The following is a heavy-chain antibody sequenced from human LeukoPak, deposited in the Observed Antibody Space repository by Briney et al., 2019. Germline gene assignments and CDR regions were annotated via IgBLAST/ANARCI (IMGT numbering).Heavy chain of an antibody. Sequence: PGGSLRLSCAASGFTFSSYWMHWVRQAPGKGLVWVSRINSDGSSTSYADSVKGRFTISRDNAKNTLYLQMNSLRAEDTAVYYCASGAGATGRIDYGGQGTLVTVS. V-gene: IGHV3-74*01. CDR3: ASGAGATGRIDY. CDR2: INSDGSST. D-gene: IGHD1-26*01. CDR1: GFTFSSYW. J-gene: IGHJ4*02.